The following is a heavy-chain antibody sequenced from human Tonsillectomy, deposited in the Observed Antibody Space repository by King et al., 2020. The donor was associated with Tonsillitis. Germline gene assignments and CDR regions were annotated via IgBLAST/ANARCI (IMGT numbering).Heavy chain of an antibody. CDR3: VVAVAGKDGRAWFDP. CDR1: GYTFTSYG. J-gene: IGHJ5*02. Sequence: VQLVESGAEVKKPGASVKVSCKASGYTFTSYGISWVRQAPGQGLEWMGWISAYNGNTNYAQKLQGRVTMTTDTSTSTAYMELRSLRSDDPAVYNCVVAVAGKDGRAWFDPWGQGTIVTVSS. V-gene: IGHV1-18*04. CDR2: ISAYNGNT. D-gene: IGHD6-19*01.